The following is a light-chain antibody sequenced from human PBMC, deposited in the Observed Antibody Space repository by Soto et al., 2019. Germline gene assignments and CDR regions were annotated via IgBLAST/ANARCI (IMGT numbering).Light chain of an antibody. V-gene: IGKV1-6*01. J-gene: IGKJ1*01. CDR3: LQDYNYPWT. Sequence: AIQMTQSPSSLSASVGDRVTITCRASQGIRNDLGGYQQKPGKAPKLLIYAASSLQSGVPSSVSGSGSGTDFTHTIISLQHEDFATYYCLQDYNYPWTFGQGTKVEIK. CDR2: AAS. CDR1: QGIRND.